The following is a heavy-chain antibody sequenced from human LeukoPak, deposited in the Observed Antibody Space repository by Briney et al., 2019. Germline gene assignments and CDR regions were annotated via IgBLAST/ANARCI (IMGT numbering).Heavy chain of an antibody. CDR2: IWYDGSNK. J-gene: IGHJ6*02. CDR3: ARATRGLYYYYGMDV. Sequence: GGSLRLSCAASGFTFSSYAMHWVRQAPGKGLEWVAVIWYDGSNKYYADSVKGRFTISRDNSKNTLYLQMNSLRAEDTAVYYCARATRGLYYYYGMDVWGQGTTVTVSS. D-gene: IGHD2-2*01. CDR1: GFTFSSYA. V-gene: IGHV3-33*01.